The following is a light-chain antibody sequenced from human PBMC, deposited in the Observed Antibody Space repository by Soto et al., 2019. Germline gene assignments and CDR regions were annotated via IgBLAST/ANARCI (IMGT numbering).Light chain of an antibody. J-gene: IGLJ7*01. CDR3: ATWDESLNGGV. V-gene: IGLV1-44*01. CDR2: NSS. CDR1: NSNIGSHT. Sequence: QLVLTQPPSASGTPGQRVTISCSGSNSNIGSHTVNWFQQRPGTAPKLLIYNSSQRPSGVPDRFSGSKSGTSASLAISGLQSEDEADYYCATWDESLNGGVFGGGTQLTVL.